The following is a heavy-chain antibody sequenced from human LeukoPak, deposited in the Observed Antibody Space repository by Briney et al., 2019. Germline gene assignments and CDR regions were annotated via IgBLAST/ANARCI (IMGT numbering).Heavy chain of an antibody. Sequence: SETLSLTCTVSGGSITSGSYYWSWIRQPAGKGLEWIGHIYTTGSTNYNPSLKSRVSISIDTSKDQFSLRLSSVTAADTAVYYCARPDFWSGYYTNWGQGTLVTVSS. J-gene: IGHJ4*02. CDR1: GGSITSGSYY. CDR2: IYTTGST. V-gene: IGHV4-61*09. CDR3: ARPDFWSGYYTN. D-gene: IGHD3-3*01.